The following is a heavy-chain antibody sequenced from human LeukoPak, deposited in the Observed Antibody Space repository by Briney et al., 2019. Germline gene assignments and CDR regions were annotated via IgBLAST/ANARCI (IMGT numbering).Heavy chain of an antibody. CDR1: GFSLSTSGVG. CDR2: IYWDDDK. J-gene: IGHJ4*02. CDR3: AHNLREVDSSGYYLARHLTFDY. D-gene: IGHD3-22*01. Sequence: SGPTLVNPTQTLTLTCTFSGFSLSTSGVGVGWIRQPPGKALEWLALIYWDDDKRYSPSLKSRLTITKDTSKNQVVLTMTNMDPVDTATYYCAHNLREVDSSGYYLARHLTFDYWGQGTLVTVSS. V-gene: IGHV2-5*02.